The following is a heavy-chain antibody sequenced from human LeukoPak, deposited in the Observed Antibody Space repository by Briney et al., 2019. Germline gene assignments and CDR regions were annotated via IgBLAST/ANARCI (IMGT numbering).Heavy chain of an antibody. J-gene: IGHJ4*02. D-gene: IGHD3-10*01. Sequence: GGSLRLSCAVSGITLSNYGMSWVRQAPGKGLEWVAGLSGSGGGTNYADSVQGRFTISRDNPKNTLYLQMNSLRAEDTAAYFCAKRGVVIRVFLVGFHKEAYYFDSWGQGALVTVSS. V-gene: IGHV3-23*01. CDR3: AKRGVVIRVFLVGFHKEAYYFDS. CDR1: GITLSNYG. CDR2: LSGSGGGT.